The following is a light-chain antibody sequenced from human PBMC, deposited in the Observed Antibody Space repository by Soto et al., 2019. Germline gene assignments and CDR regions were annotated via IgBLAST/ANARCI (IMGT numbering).Light chain of an antibody. J-gene: IGKJ1*01. CDR3: LQRARWPWT. V-gene: IGKV3-11*01. Sequence: EIVLTQSPATLSLSPGEVATLSCRASQHVWSYVAWYQQKPGQAPRLLIYDAARRATGIPARFSGSGSGTDFSLSISSLEPEDFAVYFCLQRARWPWTFGQGTKVEIK. CDR2: DAA. CDR1: QHVWSY.